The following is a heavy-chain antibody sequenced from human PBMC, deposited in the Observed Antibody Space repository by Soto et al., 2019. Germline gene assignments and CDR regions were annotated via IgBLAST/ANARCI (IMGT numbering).Heavy chain of an antibody. V-gene: IGHV4-30-2*06. CDR3: AREYYGMDV. CDR1: GGSISSCGYS. CDR2: TYQSGSA. Sequence: SETLARTCTVSGGSISSCGYSWTWLRQSPVKGLEWIGYTYQSGSALYNLSLKSRVTISVDRSKNQFSLNLTSVTAADTAVYYCAREYYGMDVWGQGATVTVSS. J-gene: IGHJ6*02.